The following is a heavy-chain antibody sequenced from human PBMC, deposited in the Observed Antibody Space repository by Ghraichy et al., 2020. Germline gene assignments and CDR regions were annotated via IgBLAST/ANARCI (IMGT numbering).Heavy chain of an antibody. D-gene: IGHD6-19*01. V-gene: IGHV3-7*01. CDR2: IKVDGSEK. J-gene: IGHJ6*03. CDR1: GFSSRSYW. Sequence: GVLNISCEVSGFSSRSYWMSWVRQAPGKGLEWVAKIKVDGSEKYYVDSVKGRFTISRDNAKNSLFLQMNSLRADDTAVYYCARESVAGGTYYYYYMDVWGKGTTVTVSS. CDR3: ARESVAGGTYYYYYMDV.